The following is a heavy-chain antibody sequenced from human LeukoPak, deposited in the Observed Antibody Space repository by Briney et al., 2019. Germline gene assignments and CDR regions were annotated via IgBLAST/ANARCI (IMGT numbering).Heavy chain of an antibody. CDR2: IYTSGST. D-gene: IGHD3-10*01. CDR1: GGSISSYY. V-gene: IGHV4-4*07. Sequence: PSETLSLTCTVSGGSISSYYWSWIRQPAGKGLEWIGRIYTSGSTNYNPSLKSRVTTSVDTSKNQFSLKLSSVTAADTAVYYCARGHDRNFFGSKPFDPWGQGTLVTVSS. J-gene: IGHJ5*02. CDR3: ARGHDRNFFGSKPFDP.